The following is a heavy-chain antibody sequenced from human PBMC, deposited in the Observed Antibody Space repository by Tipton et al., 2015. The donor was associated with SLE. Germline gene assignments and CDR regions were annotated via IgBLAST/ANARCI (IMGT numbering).Heavy chain of an antibody. Sequence: TLSLTCAVYGGSFSGYYWSWIRQPPGKGLEWIGEINHSGSTNYNPSLKSRVTTSVDTSKNQLSLELSSVTAADTAVYYCARGVAYYFDSGAFDVWGQGTMVTVSS. D-gene: IGHD3-22*01. CDR3: ARGVAYYFDSGAFDV. CDR1: GGSFSGYY. J-gene: IGHJ3*01. V-gene: IGHV4-34*01. CDR2: INHSGST.